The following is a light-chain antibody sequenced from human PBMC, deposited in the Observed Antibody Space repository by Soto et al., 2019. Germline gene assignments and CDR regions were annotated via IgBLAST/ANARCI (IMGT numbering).Light chain of an antibody. CDR3: QQYGSSPLT. CDR2: GAS. CDR1: QSVSSN. J-gene: IGKJ4*01. Sequence: EIVLTQSPATLCLSPGERATLSCRASQSVSSNLAWYQQKPGQAPRLLIYGASRRATGIPERFSGRGSGTDCTLTINRLEPEDFAVYFCQQYGSSPLTFGGGTKVDIK. V-gene: IGKV3-20*01.